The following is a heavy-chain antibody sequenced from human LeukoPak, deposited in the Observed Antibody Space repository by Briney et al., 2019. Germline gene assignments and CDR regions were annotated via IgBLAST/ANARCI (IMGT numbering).Heavy chain of an antibody. CDR2: IYYSGST. Sequence: KTSETLSLTCTVSGGSISSSSYYWGWIRQPPGKGLEWIGYIYYSGSTNYNPSLKSRVTISLDTSKNQFSLKLSSVTAADTAVYYCVRILLGGELDYWGQGTLVTVSS. V-gene: IGHV4-61*05. CDR3: VRILLGGELDY. CDR1: GGSISSSSYY. J-gene: IGHJ4*02. D-gene: IGHD3-16*01.